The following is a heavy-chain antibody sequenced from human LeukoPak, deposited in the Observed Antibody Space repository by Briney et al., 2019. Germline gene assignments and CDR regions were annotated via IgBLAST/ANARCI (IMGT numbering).Heavy chain of an antibody. CDR1: GYTFTIYG. CDR3: ARVAIFDWFLTLGMDV. Sequence: GASVTVSCKASGYTFTIYGISWVRQAPGQGLEWMGWISAYNGNTNYAQKLQGRVTMTTDTSTGTAYMELRSLRSDDTAVYYCARVAIFDWFLTLGMDVWGQGTTVTVSS. V-gene: IGHV1-18*01. D-gene: IGHD3-9*01. J-gene: IGHJ6*02. CDR2: ISAYNGNT.